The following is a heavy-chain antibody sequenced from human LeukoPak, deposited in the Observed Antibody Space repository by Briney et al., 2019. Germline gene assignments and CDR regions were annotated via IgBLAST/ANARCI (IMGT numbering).Heavy chain of an antibody. Sequence: SETLSLTCTVSGGSISSYYWSWIRQSPGKGLECIGYIHYTGSTNYNPPLKSRVTISVETSKNQFSLKLKSVTAADTAVYYCARGGYYGSGNDFRFDPWGQGTLVTVSS. D-gene: IGHD3-10*01. CDR2: IHYTGST. V-gene: IGHV4-59*01. J-gene: IGHJ5*02. CDR3: ARGGYYGSGNDFRFDP. CDR1: GGSISSYY.